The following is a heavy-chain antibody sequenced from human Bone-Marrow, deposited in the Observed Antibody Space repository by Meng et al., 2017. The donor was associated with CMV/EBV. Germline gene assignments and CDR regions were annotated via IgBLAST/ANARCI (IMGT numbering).Heavy chain of an antibody. D-gene: IGHD3-10*01. J-gene: IGHJ4*02. CDR2: INQDGSEK. Sequence: GESLKISCAASGFTFSSYWMSWVRQAPGKGLEWVAHINQDGSEKYYVDSVKGRFAISRDNAKNALYLQMNSLRGDDTAVYYCTSRPYYYASGSLFDYWGQGTLVTVSS. V-gene: IGHV3-7*01. CDR1: GFTFSSYW. CDR3: TSRPYYYASGSLFDY.